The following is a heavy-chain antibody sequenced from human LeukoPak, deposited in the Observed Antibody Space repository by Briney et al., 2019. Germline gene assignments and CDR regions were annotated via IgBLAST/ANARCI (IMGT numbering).Heavy chain of an antibody. CDR3: ARDEGSGSYSSLHFDY. V-gene: IGHV3-7*01. J-gene: IGHJ4*02. D-gene: IGHD3-10*01. CDR2: IKQDGSEK. Sequence: GGSLRLSCAASGFTFSTYAMSWVRQAPGKGLEWVANIKQDGSEKYYVDSVKGRFTISRDNAKNSLYLQMNSLRAEDTAVYYCARDEGSGSYSSLHFDYWGQGTLVTVSS. CDR1: GFTFSTYA.